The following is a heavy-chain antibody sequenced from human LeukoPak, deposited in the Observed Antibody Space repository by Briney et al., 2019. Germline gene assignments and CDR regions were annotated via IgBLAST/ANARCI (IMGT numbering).Heavy chain of an antibody. CDR1: GFTFSSYA. Sequence: GGSLRLSCAASGFTFSSYAMHWVRQAPGKGLEWVAVISTDGTNKYYADSVKGRFTISRDNSKNTLYLQMNSLRAEDTAVYYCAKDYGSYGNLDYMDVWGKGTTVTVSS. J-gene: IGHJ6*03. D-gene: IGHD5-18*01. CDR3: AKDYGSYGNLDYMDV. CDR2: ISTDGTNK. V-gene: IGHV3-30-3*01.